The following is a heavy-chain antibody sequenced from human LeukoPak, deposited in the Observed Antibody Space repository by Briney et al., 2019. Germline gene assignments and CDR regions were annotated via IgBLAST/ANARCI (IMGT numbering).Heavy chain of an antibody. CDR2: IYYSGST. CDR1: GGSISSGGYY. CDR3: AGDSSGGDLIFDY. J-gene: IGHJ4*02. V-gene: IGHV4-31*03. Sequence: SETLSLTCTVSGGSISSGGYYWSWIRQHPGKGLEWIGYIYYSGSTYYNPSLKSRVTISVDTSKNQFSLKLSSVTAADTAVYYCAGDSSGGDLIFDYWGQGTLVTVSS. D-gene: IGHD2-21*02.